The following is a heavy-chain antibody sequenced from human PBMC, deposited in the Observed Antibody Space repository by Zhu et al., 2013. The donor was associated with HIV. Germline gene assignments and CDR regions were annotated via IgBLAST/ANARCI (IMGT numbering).Heavy chain of an antibody. V-gene: IGHV4-31*03. J-gene: IGHJ3*02. CDR3: AREGWSRTNAFDI. CDR1: GGSLSSGGYY. D-gene: IGHD6-19*01. Sequence: QVQLQESGPGLVKPSQTLSLTCTVSGGSLSSGGYYWSWIRHHPGRGLEWIGYIYYSGTSHYNPSLKSRVTISVDTSKNQFSLQLSSVTAADTAVYYCAREGWSRTNAFDIWGQGTMVTVSS. CDR2: IYYSGTS.